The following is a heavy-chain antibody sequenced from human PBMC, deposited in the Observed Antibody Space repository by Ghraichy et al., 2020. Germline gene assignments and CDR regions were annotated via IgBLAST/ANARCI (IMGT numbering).Heavy chain of an antibody. CDR3: ARTLGSGPTWFDP. V-gene: IGHV1-46*01. Sequence: ASVKVSCKASGYTFTSYYMHWVRQAPGQGLEWMGLINPSGGSTSYAQKFQGRVTMTRDTYTSTVYMELSSLRSEDTAVYYCARTLGSGPTWFDPWGQGTLVTVSS. D-gene: IGHD2-15*01. J-gene: IGHJ5*02. CDR1: GYTFTSYY. CDR2: INPSGGST.